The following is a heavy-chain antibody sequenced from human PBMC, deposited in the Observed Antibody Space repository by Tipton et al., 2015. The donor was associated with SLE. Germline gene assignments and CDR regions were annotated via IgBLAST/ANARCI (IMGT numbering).Heavy chain of an antibody. CDR1: GGSISSYY. D-gene: IGHD6-13*01. CDR3: AGGVRYSSSWLNY. V-gene: IGHV4-59*08. Sequence: TLSLTCTVSGGSISSYYWSWIRQPPGKGLEWIGYIYYSGSTNYNPSLKSRVTISVDTSKNQFSLKLSSVTAADTAVYYCAGGVRYSSSWLNYWGQGTLVTVSS. J-gene: IGHJ4*02. CDR2: IYYSGST.